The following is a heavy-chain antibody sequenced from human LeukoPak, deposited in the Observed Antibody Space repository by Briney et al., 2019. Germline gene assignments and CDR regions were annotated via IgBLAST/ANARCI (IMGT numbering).Heavy chain of an antibody. D-gene: IGHD2-8*01. Sequence: GGSLRLSCAASGFTFSNAWMGWVRQAPGKGLEWVGRIKSKTDGGTTDYAAPVKGRFTISRDDSKNTLYLQMNSLKTEDTAVYYCTTASYCTNGVCLNWFDPWGQGTLVTVSS. V-gene: IGHV3-15*01. CDR2: IKSKTDGGTT. J-gene: IGHJ5*02. CDR3: TTASYCTNGVCLNWFDP. CDR1: GFTFSNAW.